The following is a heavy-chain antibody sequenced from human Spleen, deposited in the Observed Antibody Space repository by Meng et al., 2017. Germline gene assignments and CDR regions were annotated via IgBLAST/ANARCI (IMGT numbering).Heavy chain of an antibody. CDR1: GGSISSGGYC. Sequence: QGSREARGPGLVKASPTLCPTCNGSGGSISSGGYCWSWFRQHPGKGLEWISDIYNSVSTYYNPFLKSRVTISVDSSKNQFSLKLSSVTAADTAVYYCARVLIPTRFDYWGQGTLVTVSS. CDR2: IYNSVST. D-gene: IGHD2-15*01. V-gene: IGHV4-31*03. J-gene: IGHJ4*02. CDR3: ARVLIPTRFDY.